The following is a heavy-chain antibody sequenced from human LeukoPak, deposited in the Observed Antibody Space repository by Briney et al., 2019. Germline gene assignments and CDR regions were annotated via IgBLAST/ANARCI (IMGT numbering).Heavy chain of an antibody. CDR2: IYDSGST. D-gene: IGHD6-19*01. CDR3: ARHGSGWSIDY. V-gene: IGHV4-59*01. CDR1: GSISSYY. J-gene: IGHJ4*02. Sequence: PSETLSLTCTVSGSISSYYWSWIRQPPGKGLEWIGYIYDSGSTNYNPSLKSRVTMSIDTSKNQFSLNLSSVTAADTAVYYCARHGSGWSIDYWGQGTLVTVSS.